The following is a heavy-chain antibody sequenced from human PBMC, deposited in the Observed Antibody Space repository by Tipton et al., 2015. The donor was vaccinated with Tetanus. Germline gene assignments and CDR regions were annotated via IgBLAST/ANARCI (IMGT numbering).Heavy chain of an antibody. CDR3: AKGVAPVWEWSFVL. D-gene: IGHD3-3*01. CDR1: GFTFSSYA. V-gene: IGHV3-30*18. J-gene: IGHJ2*01. CDR2: ISYDGSHK. Sequence: SLRLSCAASGFTFSSYAVHWVRQAPGKGLEWVAVISYDGSHKYYADSVKGRFSISRDNSKNTLYLQMNSLRTEDTALYYCAKGVAPVWEWSFVLWGRGTLVPVSS.